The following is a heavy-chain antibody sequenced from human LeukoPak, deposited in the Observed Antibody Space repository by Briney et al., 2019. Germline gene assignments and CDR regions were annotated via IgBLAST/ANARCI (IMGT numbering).Heavy chain of an antibody. CDR3: AWALVAPAPPLFNI. CDR1: GGSITRSQYY. CDR2: VYYTGST. J-gene: IGHJ3*02. V-gene: IGHV4-39*01. Sequence: SETLSLTCSVSGGSITRSQYYWGWVRQPPGKGLEWIGSVYYTGSTYYTPSLRSRVSLSVDTSKHQFSLRLTSVTAADTAMYYCAWALVAPAPPLFNIWGQGTIVTVSS. D-gene: IGHD2-2*01.